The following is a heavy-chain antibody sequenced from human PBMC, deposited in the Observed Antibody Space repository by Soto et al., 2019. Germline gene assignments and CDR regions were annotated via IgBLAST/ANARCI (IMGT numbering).Heavy chain of an antibody. CDR1: GGSISSTTYY. CDR2: ISYSGAT. V-gene: IGHV4-39*01. CDR3: ATDLYYYETTGFYFFLPLDY. Sequence: SETLSLTCAVSGGSISSTTYYWGWIRQPPGKGLEWIGTISYSGATYYNPSLKSRVTISMDTSNNQLFLKLTSVTAADTAVYYCATDLYYYETTGFYFFLPLDYWGQGALVTVSS. J-gene: IGHJ4*02. D-gene: IGHD3-22*01.